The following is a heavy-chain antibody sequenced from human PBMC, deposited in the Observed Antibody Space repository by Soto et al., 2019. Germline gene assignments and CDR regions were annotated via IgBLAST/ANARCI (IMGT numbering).Heavy chain of an antibody. V-gene: IGHV4-34*01. CDR1: GGSFSGYY. D-gene: IGHD6-6*01. CDR2: INHSGST. J-gene: IGHJ6*02. CDR3: ARGRGSSSKKDYYYYGMDV. Sequence: KTSETLSLTCAVYGGSFSGYYWSWIRQPPGKGLEWIGEINHSGSTNYNPSLKSRVTISVDTSKNQFSLKLSSVTAADTAVYYCARGRGSSSKKDYYYYGMDVWGQGTTVTVSS.